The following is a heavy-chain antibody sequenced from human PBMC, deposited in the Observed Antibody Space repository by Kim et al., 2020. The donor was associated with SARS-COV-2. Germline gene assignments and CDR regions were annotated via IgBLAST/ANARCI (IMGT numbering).Heavy chain of an antibody. J-gene: IGHJ6*02. CDR3: ASEGHGSGYDENYYYYYGMDV. V-gene: IGHV1-69*13. CDR1: GGTFSSYA. D-gene: IGHD5-12*01. CDR2: IIPIFGTA. Sequence: SVKVSCKASGGTFSSYAISWVRQAPGQGLEWMGGIIPIFGTANYAQKFQGRVTITADESTSTAYMELSSLRSEDTAVYYCASEGHGSGYDENYYYYYGMDVWGQGTTVTVSS.